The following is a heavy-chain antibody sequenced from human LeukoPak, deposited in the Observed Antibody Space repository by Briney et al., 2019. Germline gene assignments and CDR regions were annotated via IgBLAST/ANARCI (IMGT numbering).Heavy chain of an antibody. D-gene: IGHD6-13*01. Sequence: PGGSLRLSCAASGFTFSSYSMNWVRQAPGKGLEWVSYISSSSSTIYYADSVKGRFTISRDNAKNSLYLQMNSLSAEDTAVYYCARDHPDSSSWYDAFDIWGQGTMVTVSS. CDR2: ISSSSSTI. CDR3: ARDHPDSSSWYDAFDI. CDR1: GFTFSSYS. V-gene: IGHV3-48*01. J-gene: IGHJ3*02.